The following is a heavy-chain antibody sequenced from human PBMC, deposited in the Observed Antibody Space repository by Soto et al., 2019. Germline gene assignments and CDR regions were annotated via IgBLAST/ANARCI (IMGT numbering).Heavy chain of an antibody. Sequence: EVQLVQSGAEVKKPGESLRISCKGSGYSFTSYWIDWVRQMPGKGLEWMGRIDPSDSYTNYSPSFQGHVTISADKSISTAYLQWSSLKASDTAMYYCARTSMQSRGYSHGHGGMDVWGQGTTVTVSS. D-gene: IGHD5-18*01. V-gene: IGHV5-10-1*01. CDR1: GYSFTSYW. CDR2: IDPSDSYT. J-gene: IGHJ6*02. CDR3: ARTSMQSRGYSHGHGGMDV.